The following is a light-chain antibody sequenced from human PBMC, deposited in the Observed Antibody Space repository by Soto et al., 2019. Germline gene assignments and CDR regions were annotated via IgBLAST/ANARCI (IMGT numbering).Light chain of an antibody. Sequence: QSVLTQPASVSGSPGQSITISCTGTSSDVGGYKYVSWFQQYPGKVPKLIIYEVNDRPSGVSNRFSASKSGNTASLTISGLQAEDEADYYCSSYTRQSTYVFGTGTKLTV. CDR1: SSDVGGYKY. V-gene: IGLV2-14*03. CDR3: SSYTRQSTYV. J-gene: IGLJ1*01. CDR2: EVN.